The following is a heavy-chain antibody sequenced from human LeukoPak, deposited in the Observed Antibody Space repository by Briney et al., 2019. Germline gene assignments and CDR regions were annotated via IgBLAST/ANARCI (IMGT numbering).Heavy chain of an antibody. CDR2: INPNSGGT. V-gene: IGHV1-2*02. Sequence: EASVKVSRKASGYTFTGYHMHWVRQAPGQGLEWMGWINPNSGGTNYAQKFQGRVTMTRDTSISTAYMELSRLRSDDTAVYYCARARDGYPAYWGQGTLVTVSS. D-gene: IGHD5-24*01. J-gene: IGHJ4*02. CDR3: ARARDGYPAY. CDR1: GYTFTGYH.